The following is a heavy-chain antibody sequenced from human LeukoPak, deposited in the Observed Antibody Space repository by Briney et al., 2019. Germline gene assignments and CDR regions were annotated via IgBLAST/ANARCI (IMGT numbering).Heavy chain of an antibody. V-gene: IGHV5-51*01. Sequence: GESLKISCKASGYSFSTKCIGWVRQMPGKGLEWMGIIYPGDSDTRYCPSFQGQVTISADKSTSTAYLQWSSLKASDTAMYYCARQGACSSTSCYLDFDYWGQGTLVTVSS. CDR1: GYSFSTKC. CDR2: IYPGDSDT. D-gene: IGHD2-2*01. J-gene: IGHJ4*02. CDR3: ARQGACSSTSCYLDFDY.